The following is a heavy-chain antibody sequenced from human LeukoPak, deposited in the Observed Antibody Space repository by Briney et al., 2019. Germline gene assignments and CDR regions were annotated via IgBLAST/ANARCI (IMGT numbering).Heavy chain of an antibody. Sequence: PSETLSLTCAVYGGSFSDYYWTWLRQPPGKGLEWIGEINHSGSTNYNPSLKSRVTISVDTSKNQFSLKVTSVTAADTAVYYCARGIYNSSWYGFDYWGHGTLVTVSS. CDR2: INHSGST. CDR1: GGSFSDYY. CDR3: ARGIYNSSWYGFDY. J-gene: IGHJ4*01. V-gene: IGHV4-34*01. D-gene: IGHD6-13*01.